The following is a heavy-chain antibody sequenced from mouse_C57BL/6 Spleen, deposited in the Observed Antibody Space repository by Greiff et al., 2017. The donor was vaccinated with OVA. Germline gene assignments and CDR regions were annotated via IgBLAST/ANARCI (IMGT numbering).Heavy chain of an antibody. V-gene: IGHV1-22*01. Sequence: DVKLQESGPELVKPGASVKMSCKASGYTFTDYNMHWVKQSHGKSLEWIGYINPNNGGTSYNQKFKGKATLTVNKSSSTAYMELRSLTSEDSAVYYCAREVLRSFAYWGQGTLVTVSA. D-gene: IGHD1-1*01. CDR3: AREVLRSFAY. CDR1: GYTFTDYN. CDR2: INPNNGGT. J-gene: IGHJ3*01.